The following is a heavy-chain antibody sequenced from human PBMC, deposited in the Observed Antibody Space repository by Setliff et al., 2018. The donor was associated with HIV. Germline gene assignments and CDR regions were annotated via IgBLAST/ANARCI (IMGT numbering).Heavy chain of an antibody. CDR2: VHTTGSP. CDR1: GSMDNYY. Sequence: SETLSLTCTVSGSMDNYYWSWIRQSPGKGLECIGYVHTTGSPNYNPSLQSRVTLSVDMSKNQFFLRLTSVTAADTAVYYCARDGPDCSSTKCYAQDYYYYGMDVWGQGTLVTVSS. V-gene: IGHV4-4*09. D-gene: IGHD2-2*01. J-gene: IGHJ6*02. CDR3: ARDGPDCSSTKCYAQDYYYYGMDV.